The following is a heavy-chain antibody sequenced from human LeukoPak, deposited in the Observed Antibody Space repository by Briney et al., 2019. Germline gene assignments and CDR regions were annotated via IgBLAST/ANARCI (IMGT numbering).Heavy chain of an antibody. Sequence: GGSLRLSCAASGFTFSSYGMHWVRQAPGKGLEWVAVISYDGSNKYYADSVKGRFTISRDNSKNTLYLQMNSLRAEDTAVYYCAKGLYSYTLDYWGQGTLVTVSS. D-gene: IGHD5-18*01. V-gene: IGHV3-30*18. J-gene: IGHJ4*02. CDR1: GFTFSSYG. CDR3: AKGLYSYTLDY. CDR2: ISYDGSNK.